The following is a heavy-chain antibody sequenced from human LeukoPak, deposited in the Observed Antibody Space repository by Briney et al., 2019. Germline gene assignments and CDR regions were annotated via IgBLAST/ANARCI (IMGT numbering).Heavy chain of an antibody. CDR2: IHHSGST. CDR1: GRSLGGFY. J-gene: IGHJ4*02. CDR3: ARSAYDYVWGTLGC. V-gene: IGHV4-34*01. D-gene: IGHD3-16*01. Sequence: SETLALTCVVNGRSLGGFYWNWIRQPPGKGLEWIGDIHHSGSTNYNPSLESRVTISLDTSKNVLPLKLTSVTAADTAFYYCARSAYDYVWGTLGCWGQGTLVTVSS.